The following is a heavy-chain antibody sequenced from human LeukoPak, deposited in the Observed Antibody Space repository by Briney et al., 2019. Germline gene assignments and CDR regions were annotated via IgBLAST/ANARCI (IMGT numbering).Heavy chain of an antibody. CDR2: ISSSSSTI. CDR1: GSTFSSYS. V-gene: IGHV3-48*04. CDR3: ARDGFFLLTVVTPFDY. Sequence: GGSLRLSCAASGSTFSSYSMNWVRQAPGKGLEWVSYISSSSSTIYYADSVKGRFTISRDNAKNSLYLQMNSLRAEDTAVYYCARDGFFLLTVVTPFDYWGQGTLVTVSS. J-gene: IGHJ4*02. D-gene: IGHD4-23*01.